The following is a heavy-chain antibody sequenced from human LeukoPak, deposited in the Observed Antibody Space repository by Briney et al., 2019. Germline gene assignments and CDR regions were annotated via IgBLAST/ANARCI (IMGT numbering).Heavy chain of an antibody. J-gene: IGHJ5*02. V-gene: IGHV3-13*01. CDR3: ARGGELGFDP. Sequence: GSLRLSCEASGFTFSSYDMHWVRPGIGKGLAWVSGIATAGDTFYAGSVKGRFTISRENGKKSLYLQMNDLRAGDTAVYYCARGGELGFDPWGQGALVTVSS. CDR1: GFTFSSYD. CDR2: IATAGDT. D-gene: IGHD1-7*01.